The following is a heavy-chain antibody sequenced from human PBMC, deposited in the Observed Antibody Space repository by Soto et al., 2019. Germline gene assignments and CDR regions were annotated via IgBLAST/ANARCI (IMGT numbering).Heavy chain of an antibody. CDR2: ISGYSANT. D-gene: IGHD7-27*01. CDR1: GYTFTSFG. J-gene: IGHJ4*02. V-gene: IGHV1-18*04. Sequence: QIHLVQSGAEVKKPGASVKVSCKASGYTFTSFGISWVRQAPGQGLEWMGWISGYSANTHYANKVQGRVSMTTDTSTNTAYMELRSLRSDDTDVYYCARGTGDLAYWGQGTLVNVSS. CDR3: ARGTGDLAY.